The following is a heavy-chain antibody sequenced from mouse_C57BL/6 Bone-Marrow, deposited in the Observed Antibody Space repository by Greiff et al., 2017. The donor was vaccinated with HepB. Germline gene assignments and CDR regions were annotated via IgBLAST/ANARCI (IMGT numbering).Heavy chain of an antibody. CDR3: ARRPVTTVVATDYYAMDY. Sequence: EVKVVESGAELVKPGASVKLSCTASGFNIKDYYMHWVKQRTEQGLEWIGRIDPEDGETKYAPKFQGKATITADTSSNTAYLQLSSLTSEDTAVYYCARRPVTTVVATDYYAMDYWGQGTSVTVSS. CDR1: GFNIKDYY. D-gene: IGHD1-1*01. V-gene: IGHV14-2*01. CDR2: IDPEDGET. J-gene: IGHJ4*01.